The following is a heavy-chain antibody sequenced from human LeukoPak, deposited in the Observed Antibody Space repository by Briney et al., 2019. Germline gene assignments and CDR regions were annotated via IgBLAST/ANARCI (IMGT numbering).Heavy chain of an antibody. J-gene: IGHJ4*02. CDR2: ISGSGGST. D-gene: IGHD3-10*01. Sequence: PGGSLRLSCAASGFTFSSYAMSWVRQAPGKGLEWVSAISGSGGSTYYADSVKGRFTISRDNSKNTLYLQMNSLRAEDTAVYYCATHLITMVRGVITLYYFDYWGQRTLVTVSS. V-gene: IGHV3-23*01. CDR1: GFTFSSYA. CDR3: ATHLITMVRGVITLYYFDY.